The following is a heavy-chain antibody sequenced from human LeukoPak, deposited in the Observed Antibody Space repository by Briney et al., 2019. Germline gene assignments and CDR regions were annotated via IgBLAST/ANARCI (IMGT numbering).Heavy chain of an antibody. J-gene: IGHJ4*02. CDR3: ARRLYQLRYLDY. CDR1: GGSISSGDYY. Sequence: PSETLSLTCTVSGGSISSGDYYWSWIRQPPGKGLEWIGEIYHSGSTNYNPSLKSRVSISVDKSKNQFSLKLSSVTAADTAVYYCARRLYQLRYLDYWGQGTLVTVSS. CDR2: IYHSGST. D-gene: IGHD3-9*01. V-gene: IGHV4-39*07.